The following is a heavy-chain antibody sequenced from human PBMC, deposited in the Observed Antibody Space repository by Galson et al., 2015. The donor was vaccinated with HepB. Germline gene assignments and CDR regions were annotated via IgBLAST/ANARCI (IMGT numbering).Heavy chain of an antibody. CDR1: GGSISSYY. CDR3: ARGGAAIAVAGPHFDY. D-gene: IGHD6-19*01. V-gene: IGHV4-59*01. J-gene: IGHJ4*02. Sequence: TLSLTCTVSGGSISSYYWSWIRQPPGKGLEWIGYIYYSGSTNYNPSLKSRVTISVDTSKNQFSLKLSSVTAADTAVYYCARGGAAIAVAGPHFDYWGQGTLVTVSS. CDR2: IYYSGST.